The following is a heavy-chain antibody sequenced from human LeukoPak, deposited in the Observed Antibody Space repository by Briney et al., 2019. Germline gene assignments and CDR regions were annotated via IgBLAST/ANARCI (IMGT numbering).Heavy chain of an antibody. CDR1: GFAFSGYA. D-gene: IGHD5-18*01. V-gene: IGHV3-64D*06. CDR2: ISPTGGST. CDR3: ARAGYSYADY. Sequence: PGGSLRLSCSASGFAFSGYAMHWVRQAPGKGLQYVSAISPTGGSTYYADSVKGRFSISRDNSKNTLYLQMSSLRPEDTAVYYCARAGYSYADYWGQGTLVTVSS. J-gene: IGHJ4*02.